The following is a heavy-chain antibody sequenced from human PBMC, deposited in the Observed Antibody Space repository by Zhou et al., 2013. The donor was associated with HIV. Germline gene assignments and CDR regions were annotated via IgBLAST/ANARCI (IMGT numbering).Heavy chain of an antibody. CDR1: GYTFTSYY. V-gene: IGHV1-46*01. D-gene: IGHD2-15*01. Sequence: QVQLVQSGAEVKKPGASVKVSCKASGYTFTSYYMHWVRQAPGQGLEWMGIINPSGGSTSYAQKFQGRVTMTRDTSTSTVYMELSSLRSEDTAVYYCARDHCSGGSCYLSDYWGQGNPGHRLL. J-gene: IGHJ4*02. CDR3: ARDHCSGGSCYLSDY. CDR2: INPSGGST.